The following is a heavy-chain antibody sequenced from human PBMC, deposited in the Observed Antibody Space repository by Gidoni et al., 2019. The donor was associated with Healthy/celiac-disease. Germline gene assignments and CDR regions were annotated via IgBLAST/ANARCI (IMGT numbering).Heavy chain of an antibody. Sequence: QVQLQQWGAGLLKPSETLSLTCAVYGGSFSGYYWSWIRQPPGKGLEWIGEINHSGSTNYNPSLKSRVTISVDTSKNQFSLKLSSVTAADTAVYYCARGRMAYAIDAFDIWGQGTMVTVSS. D-gene: IGHD2-8*01. V-gene: IGHV4-34*01. CDR2: INHSGST. J-gene: IGHJ3*02. CDR1: GGSFSGYY. CDR3: ARGRMAYAIDAFDI.